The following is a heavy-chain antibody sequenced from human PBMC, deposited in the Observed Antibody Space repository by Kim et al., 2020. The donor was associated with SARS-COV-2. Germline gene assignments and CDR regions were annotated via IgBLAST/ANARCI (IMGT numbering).Heavy chain of an antibody. Sequence: GGSLRLSCAASGFTFSNYAMTWVRQAPGKGLEWVSGISGGGGGTYYADSVKSRFTVSRDNSKNTLYLQMNSLRAEDTAVYSCAKEGGGSGWYFDIWVQGTTATVSS. CDR1: GFTFSNYA. CDR3: AKEGGGSGWYFDI. D-gene: IGHD6-19*01. V-gene: IGHV3-23*01. J-gene: IGHJ3*02. CDR2: ISGGGGGT.